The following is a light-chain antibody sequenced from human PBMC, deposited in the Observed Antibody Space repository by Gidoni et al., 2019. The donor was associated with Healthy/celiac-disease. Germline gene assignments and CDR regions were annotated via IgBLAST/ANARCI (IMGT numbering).Light chain of an antibody. Sequence: EIVMTQSPATLSVSPGERATLSCRASQRVSSNLAWYQQKPGQAPRLLIYGASTRPTGIPARFSGSGSGTEFTLTISSLQSEDFAVYYCQQYNNWPPYTFXQXTKLEIK. J-gene: IGKJ2*01. CDR1: QRVSSN. CDR3: QQYNNWPPYT. CDR2: GAS. V-gene: IGKV3-15*01.